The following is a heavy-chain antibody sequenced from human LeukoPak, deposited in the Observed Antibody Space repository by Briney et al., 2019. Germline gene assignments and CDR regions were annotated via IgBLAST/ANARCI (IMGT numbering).Heavy chain of an antibody. CDR2: IYTSGST. V-gene: IGHV4-61*09. J-gene: IGHJ4*02. CDR3: AREVYDSSGYTSGFDY. CDR1: GSSISSGTYY. D-gene: IGHD3-22*01. Sequence: SETLSLTCTVSGSSISSGTYYWSWIRQPAGKGLEWIGHIYTSGSTNYNPSLKSRVTISVDTSKSQFSLKLNSVTAADTAVYYCAREVYDSSGYTSGFDYWGQGTLVTVSS.